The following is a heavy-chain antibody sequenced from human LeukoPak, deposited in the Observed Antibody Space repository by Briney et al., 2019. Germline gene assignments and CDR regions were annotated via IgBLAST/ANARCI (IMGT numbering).Heavy chain of an antibody. CDR1: GFTFSSYA. J-gene: IGHJ4*02. V-gene: IGHV3-23*01. Sequence: GGSLRLSCAASGFTFSSYAMSWVRQAPGKGLEWVSAISGSGGSTYYADSVKGRFTNSRDNSKNTLYLQMNSLRAEDTAVYYCAKDPIYDILTGYHDYWGQGTLVTVSS. CDR3: AKDPIYDILTGYHDY. CDR2: ISGSGGST. D-gene: IGHD3-9*01.